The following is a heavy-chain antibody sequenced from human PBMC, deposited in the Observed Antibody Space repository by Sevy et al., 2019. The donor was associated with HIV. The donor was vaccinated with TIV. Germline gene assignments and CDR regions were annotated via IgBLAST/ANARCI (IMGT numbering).Heavy chain of an antibody. D-gene: IGHD3-16*01. J-gene: IGHJ4*02. V-gene: IGHV3-23*01. Sequence: GGSLRLSCAASGFTFTVQAMGWVRQAPGKGLEWISGISGSGGSTYYADSVKGRFTISRDNSKNTLYLEMNSLRGEDSAVYDCAKDLALGDVGVDYDYWGQGTLVTVSS. CDR3: AKDLALGDVGVDYDY. CDR1: GFTFTVQA. CDR2: ISGSGGST.